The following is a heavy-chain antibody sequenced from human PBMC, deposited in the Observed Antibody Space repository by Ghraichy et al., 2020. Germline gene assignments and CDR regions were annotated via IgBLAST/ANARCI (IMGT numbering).Heavy chain of an antibody. CDR1: GGSISSYC. V-gene: IGHV4-59*03. Sequence: SQTLSLTCTVSGGSISSYCWGWIRQPPGKGLEWIGYIYYSGNINYNPSLASRVTISVDRSKNQFSLNLNSVTAADTAVYYCAGSAGLIAGIADLAHLGVWGQGTMVTVSS. J-gene: IGHJ3*01. CDR2: IYYSGNI. D-gene: IGHD6-13*01. CDR3: AGSAGLIAGIADLAHLGV.